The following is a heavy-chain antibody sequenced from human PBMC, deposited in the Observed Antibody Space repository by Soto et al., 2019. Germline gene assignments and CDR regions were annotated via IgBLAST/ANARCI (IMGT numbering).Heavy chain of an antibody. CDR1: GFTFSSYW. CDR3: ARASYDSRDAFDI. CDR2: IKQDGSEK. Sequence: PGGSLRLSCAASGFTFSSYWMSWVRQAPGKGLEWVANIKQDGSEKYYVDSVKGRFTISRDNAKNSLYLQMNSLRAEDTAVYYFARASYDSRDAFDIWGQGTMVTV. V-gene: IGHV3-7*01. D-gene: IGHD3-3*01. J-gene: IGHJ3*02.